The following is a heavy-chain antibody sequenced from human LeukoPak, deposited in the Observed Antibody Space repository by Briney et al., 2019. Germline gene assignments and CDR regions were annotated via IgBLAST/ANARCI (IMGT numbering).Heavy chain of an antibody. J-gene: IGHJ4*02. D-gene: IGHD3-10*01. Sequence: PGGSLRLSCAASGFIFSTYGMTWFRQAPGRGLEWVSGISGSGLNTYYADSVKGRFTSSRDNSKNMLYLQMNRLRAEDTAVYYCAKGGGYGSGTYSEDWGQGILVTVSS. V-gene: IGHV3-23*01. CDR2: ISGSGLNT. CDR1: GFIFSTYG. CDR3: AKGGGYGSGTYSED.